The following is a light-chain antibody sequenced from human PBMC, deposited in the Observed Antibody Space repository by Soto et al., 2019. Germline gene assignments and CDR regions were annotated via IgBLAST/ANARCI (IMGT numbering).Light chain of an antibody. CDR1: SSDVGAYNY. CDR3: TSYAGSTIWV. V-gene: IGLV2-8*01. Sequence: QSVRTQPPSASGSPGQSVTISCTGTSSDVGAYNYVSWYQQYPGKAPKLMIYEVSKRPSGVPDRFSGSKSGKTASLTVSGLQPEDAADYYCTSYAGSTIWVFGGGTKVTVL. J-gene: IGLJ3*02. CDR2: EVS.